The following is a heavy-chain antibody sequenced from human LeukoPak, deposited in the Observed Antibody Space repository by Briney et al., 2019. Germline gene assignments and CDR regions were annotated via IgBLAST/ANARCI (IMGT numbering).Heavy chain of an antibody. J-gene: IGHJ4*02. Sequence: GGSLRLSCAASGFAFSDYYMTWIRQAPGKGLEWVGRIKSKTDGGTTDYAAPVKGRFTISRDDSKNTLYLQMNSLKTEDTAVYYCTTGAGRGYWGQGTLVTVSS. CDR2: IKSKTDGGTT. CDR3: TTGAGRGY. CDR1: GFAFSDYY. V-gene: IGHV3-15*01. D-gene: IGHD3-10*01.